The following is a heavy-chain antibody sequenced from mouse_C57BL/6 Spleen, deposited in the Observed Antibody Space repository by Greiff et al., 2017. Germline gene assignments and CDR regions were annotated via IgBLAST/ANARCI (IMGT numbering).Heavy chain of an antibody. CDR1: GYTFTSYW. CDR3: ARNYYYGSSPDD. Sequence: QVQLQQPGAELVKPGASVKLSCKASGYTFTSYWMHWVKQRPGQGLEWIGMIHPNSGSTNYNEKFKSKATLTVDKSSSTAYMQLSSLTSEDSAVYYSARNYYYGSSPDDWGQGTTLTVSS. CDR2: IHPNSGST. D-gene: IGHD1-1*01. V-gene: IGHV1-64*01. J-gene: IGHJ2*01.